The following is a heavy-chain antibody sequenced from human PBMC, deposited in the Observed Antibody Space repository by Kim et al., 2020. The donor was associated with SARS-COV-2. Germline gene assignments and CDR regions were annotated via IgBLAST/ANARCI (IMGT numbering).Heavy chain of an antibody. J-gene: IGHJ4*02. D-gene: IGHD6-25*01. Sequence: SETLSLTCTVSGGSISSGGYYWSWIRQHPGKGLEWIGYIYYSGSTYYNPSLKSRVTISVDTSKNQFSLKLSSVTAADTAVYYCARTATLPVFDYWGQGTLVTVSS. CDR1: GGSISSGGYY. V-gene: IGHV4-31*03. CDR3: ARTATLPVFDY. CDR2: IYYSGST.